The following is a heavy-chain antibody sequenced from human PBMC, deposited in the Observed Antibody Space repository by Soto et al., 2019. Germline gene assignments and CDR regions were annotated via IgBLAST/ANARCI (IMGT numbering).Heavy chain of an antibody. Sequence: GESLKTSCRGSGYSFPSYWISWVRQTPGKGLELMGIIYAGDSETRYSPSFQGHVTIPANTSTSTAYQLGSSLKASDTATYYWAAHTSDRYGMEVWGQGTTVTVSS. V-gene: IGHV5-51*01. J-gene: IGHJ6*02. CDR2: IYAGDSET. CDR3: AAHTSDRYGMEV. CDR1: GYSFPSYW.